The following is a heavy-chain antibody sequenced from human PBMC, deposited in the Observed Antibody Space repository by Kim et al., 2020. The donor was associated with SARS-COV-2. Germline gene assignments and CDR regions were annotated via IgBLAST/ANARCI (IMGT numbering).Heavy chain of an antibody. Sequence: SETLSLTCTVSGGSISSGSYYWSWIRQPAGKGLEWIGRIYTSGSTNYNPSLKSRVTISEDTSKNQFSLKLSSVTAADTAVYYCARDYPFNIGVAGTEYYYYYYGMDVWRQGATVTVSS. J-gene: IGHJ6*02. CDR1: GGSISSGSYY. V-gene: IGHV4-61*02. CDR3: ARDYPFNIGVAGTEYYYYYYGMDV. CDR2: IYTSGST. D-gene: IGHD6-19*01.